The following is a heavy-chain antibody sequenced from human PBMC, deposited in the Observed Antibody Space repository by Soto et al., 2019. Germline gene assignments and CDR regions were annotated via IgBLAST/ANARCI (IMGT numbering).Heavy chain of an antibody. CDR1: GGSISSYY. CDR2: IYYSGST. V-gene: IGHV4-59*01. Sequence: KPSETLSLTCTVSGGSISSYYWSWIRQPPGKGLEWIGYIYYSGSTNYNPSLKSRVTISVDTSKNQFSLKLSSVTAADTAVYYCARDNMGRATIPRYYYYYYGMDVWGQGTTVTVSS. CDR3: ARDNMGRATIPRYYYYYYGMDV. D-gene: IGHD5-12*01. J-gene: IGHJ6*02.